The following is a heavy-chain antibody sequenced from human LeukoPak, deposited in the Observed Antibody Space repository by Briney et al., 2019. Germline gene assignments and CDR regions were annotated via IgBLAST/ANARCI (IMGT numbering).Heavy chain of an antibody. J-gene: IGHJ3*02. D-gene: IGHD1-1*01. V-gene: IGHV1-2*02. CDR3: AREGWNRPGLVEERSNDAFDI. CDR1: GYTFTGYY. CDR2: VNPNSGGT. Sequence: ASVKVSCKASGYTFTGYYMHWVRQAPGQGLEWMGWVNPNSGGTNYAQKFQGRVTMTRDTSISTAYMELSRLRSDDTAVYYCAREGWNRPGLVEERSNDAFDIWGTGTTVTVSS.